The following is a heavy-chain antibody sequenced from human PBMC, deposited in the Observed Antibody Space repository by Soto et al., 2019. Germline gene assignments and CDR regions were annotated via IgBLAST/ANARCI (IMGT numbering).Heavy chain of an antibody. CDR1: GGSISSYY. Sequence: SETLSLTCTVSGGSISSYYWSWIRQPPGKGLEWIAYIYYSGSTNYNPSLKSRVTISVDTSKNQFSLKLSSVTAADTAVYYCARRGGGSPTYFDYWGQGTLVTVSS. V-gene: IGHV4-59*08. CDR3: ARRGGGSPTYFDY. CDR2: IYYSGST. D-gene: IGHD1-26*01. J-gene: IGHJ4*02.